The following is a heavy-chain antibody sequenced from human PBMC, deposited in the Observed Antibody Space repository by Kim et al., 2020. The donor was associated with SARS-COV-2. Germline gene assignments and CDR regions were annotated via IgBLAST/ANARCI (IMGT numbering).Heavy chain of an antibody. Sequence: DALKGPFTISRHNAKNSLYLQMNSLRAEDKAVYYCAVDLYVWGSYRTIDYWGQGTLVTVSS. V-gene: IGHV3-11*04. J-gene: IGHJ4*02. CDR3: AVDLYVWGSYRTIDY. D-gene: IGHD3-16*02.